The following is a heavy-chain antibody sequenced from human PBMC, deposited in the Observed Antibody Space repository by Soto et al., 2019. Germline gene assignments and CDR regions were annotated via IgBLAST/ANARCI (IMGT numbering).Heavy chain of an antibody. J-gene: IGHJ2*01. CDR3: ARFNWYFDL. CDR2: IHHRGST. V-gene: IGHV4-59*01. CDR1: GASIRSYY. Sequence: SETLSLTCTVSGASIRSYYWSWIRQPPGKGLEWIGFIHHRGSTNYNPSLKSRVTISVDTSKNQFSLKLSSVTAADTAMYYCARFNWYFDLWGRGTLVTVSS.